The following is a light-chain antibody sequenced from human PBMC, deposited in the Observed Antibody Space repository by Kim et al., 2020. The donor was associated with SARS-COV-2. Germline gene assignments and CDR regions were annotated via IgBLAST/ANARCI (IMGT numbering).Light chain of an antibody. CDR1: QSVNSN. CDR3: QQYNNWPLT. V-gene: IGKV3-15*01. Sequence: VSPEERATLSCRASQSVNSNLAWYQQKPGQSPRLLIYGASTRATGIPARIGGSGSGTEFTLTISSLQSEDFAVYYCQQYNNWPLTFGGVTKVEIK. CDR2: GAS. J-gene: IGKJ4*01.